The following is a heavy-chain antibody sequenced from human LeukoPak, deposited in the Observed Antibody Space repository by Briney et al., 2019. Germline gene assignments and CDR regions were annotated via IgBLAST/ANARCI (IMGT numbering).Heavy chain of an antibody. V-gene: IGHV4-34*01. D-gene: IGHD3-10*01. J-gene: IGHJ5*02. CDR1: GGSFSGYY. CDR2: INHSGST. CDR3: ARGSPYGRNWFDP. Sequence: PSETLSLSSAVYGGSFSGYYWSWIRQPPGKGLEWIGEINHSGSTNYNPSLKSRVTISVDTSKNQFSLKLSSVTAADTAVYYCARGSPYGRNWFDPWGQGTLVTVSS.